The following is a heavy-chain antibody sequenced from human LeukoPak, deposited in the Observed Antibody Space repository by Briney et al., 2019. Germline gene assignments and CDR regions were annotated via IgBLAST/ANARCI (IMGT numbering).Heavy chain of an antibody. CDR3: ARGATVTASDAFDI. D-gene: IGHD4-17*01. CDR1: GYTFTGYY. V-gene: IGHV1-2*02. Sequence: ASVKVFCKASGYTFTGYYMHWVRQAPGQGLEWMGWINPNSGGTNYAQKFQGRVTVTRDTSISTAYMELSGLRSDDTAVYYCARGATVTASDAFDIWGQGTMVTVSS. CDR2: INPNSGGT. J-gene: IGHJ3*02.